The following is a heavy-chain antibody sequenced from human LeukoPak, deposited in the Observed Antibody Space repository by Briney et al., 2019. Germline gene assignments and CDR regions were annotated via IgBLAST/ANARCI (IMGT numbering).Heavy chain of an antibody. Sequence: GGSLRLSCAASGFTFSSYSMSWVRQVPGKGLEWVSVIGSGGSGGTSYADSVRGRFTMSRDDSKNTPFLQMNSLRAEDTAVYYCAKRGCDTTTCSYYFDYWGRGTLVTVSS. D-gene: IGHD2-2*01. J-gene: IGHJ4*02. CDR3: AKRGCDTTTCSYYFDY. CDR2: IGSGGSGGT. V-gene: IGHV3-23*01. CDR1: GFTFSSYS.